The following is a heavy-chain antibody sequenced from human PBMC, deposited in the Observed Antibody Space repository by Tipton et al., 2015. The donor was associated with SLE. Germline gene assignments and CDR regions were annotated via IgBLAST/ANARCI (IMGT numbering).Heavy chain of an antibody. J-gene: IGHJ3*01. CDR3: AREHISSLRDAFEV. V-gene: IGHV4-59*02. CDR2: IHYTGST. D-gene: IGHD2-15*01. Sequence: TLSLTCTVSGGSVGNYYWSWIRKSPGKGLEWIGYIHYTGSTEYNPSHKSRVTISVDTSKNQFNLKLRSVTVVDTAMYYCAREHISSLRDAFEVWGQGTMVTVS. CDR1: GGSVGNYY.